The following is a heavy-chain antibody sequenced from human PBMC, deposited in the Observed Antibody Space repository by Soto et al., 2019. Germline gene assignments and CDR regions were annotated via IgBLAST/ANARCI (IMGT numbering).Heavy chain of an antibody. J-gene: IGHJ6*02. CDR2: IKSKTDGGTT. CDR1: GFTFSNAW. Sequence: GGSLRLSCAASGFTFSNAWMSWVRQAPGKGLEWVGRIKSKTDGGTTDYAAPVKGRFTISRDDSKNTLYLQMNSLKTEDTAVYYCTHGGEGATINYYYGMDVWGQGTTVTVSS. D-gene: IGHD1-26*01. V-gene: IGHV3-15*01. CDR3: THGGEGATINYYYGMDV.